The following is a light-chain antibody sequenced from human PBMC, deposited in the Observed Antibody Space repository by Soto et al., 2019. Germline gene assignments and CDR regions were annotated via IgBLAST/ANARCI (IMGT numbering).Light chain of an antibody. J-gene: IGKJ1*01. CDR2: GAS. V-gene: IGKV3-20*01. CDR3: QQYGSSPT. Sequence: EVVLTQSPATLSLSPGERATLSCRASQSVSSNLACYQQKPGQAPRLLIYGASWRATTIPDRFSGSGSGTDFTLTISRLEPEDFAVYYCQQYGSSPTFGQGTKVDIK. CDR1: QSVSSN.